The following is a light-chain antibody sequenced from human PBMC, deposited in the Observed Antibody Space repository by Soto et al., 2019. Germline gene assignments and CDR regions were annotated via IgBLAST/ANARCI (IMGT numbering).Light chain of an antibody. V-gene: IGKV3-11*01. CDR1: QSVKTY. CDR2: DTS. CDR3: QQRGNSIT. Sequence: EIVLTQTPATLSLSPGQRATLSCWASQSVKTYLMWYQHKPGQAPGLLIYDTSNRATGIPDRFSGSGSGTGFTLTISNLKPEDSAVYYCQQRGNSITFGGGTKVEI. J-gene: IGKJ4*02.